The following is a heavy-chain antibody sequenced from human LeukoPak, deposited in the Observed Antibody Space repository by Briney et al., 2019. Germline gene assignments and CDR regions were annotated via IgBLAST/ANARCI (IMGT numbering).Heavy chain of an antibody. J-gene: IGHJ3*02. CDR3: AITYDSSQNDAFDI. CDR1: GYTFTSYG. V-gene: IGHV1-18*01. Sequence: ASVKVSCKASGYTFTSYGISWVRQAPGQGLEWVGWISAYNGNTNYAQKLQGRVTMTTDTSTSTAYMELRSLRSDDTAVYYCAITYDSSQNDAFDIWGQGTMVTVSS. CDR2: ISAYNGNT. D-gene: IGHD3-22*01.